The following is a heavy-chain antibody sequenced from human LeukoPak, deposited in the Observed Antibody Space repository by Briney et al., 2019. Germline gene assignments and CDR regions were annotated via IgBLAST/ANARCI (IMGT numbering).Heavy chain of an antibody. CDR3: ARGGELLNY. D-gene: IGHD1-26*01. Sequence: SETLSLTCTVSGGSISSYYWSWIRQPPGKGLEWIGYIYYSGSTNYNPSLKSRVTISVDTSKNQFSLKLSSVTAADTAVYYCARGGELLNYWGQGTLVTVSS. J-gene: IGHJ4*02. CDR2: IYYSGST. V-gene: IGHV4-59*08. CDR1: GGSISSYY.